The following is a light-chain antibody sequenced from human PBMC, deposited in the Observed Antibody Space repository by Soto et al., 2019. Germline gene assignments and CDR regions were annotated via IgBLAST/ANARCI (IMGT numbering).Light chain of an antibody. CDR3: QQYDSSSYT. CDR1: QSVSSSN. Sequence: EIVLTQSPGTLSLSPGERATLSCRASQSVSSSNLAWYQQKPGLAPRLLIYGASSRATGIPDRFSGSGSGTDFTLTISRVEPEDFAVYYCQQYDSSSYTFGQGTKLGIK. J-gene: IGKJ2*01. V-gene: IGKV3-20*01. CDR2: GAS.